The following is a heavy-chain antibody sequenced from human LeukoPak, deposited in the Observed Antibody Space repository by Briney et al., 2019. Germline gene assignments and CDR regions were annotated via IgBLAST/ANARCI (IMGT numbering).Heavy chain of an antibody. CDR2: IYSSGST. CDR3: ARTYSRFGLYYMDV. Sequence: SETLSLTCTVSGGSISSYYWSWIRQPAGKGLEWIGRIYSSGSTNYNPSLKSRVTTSVDTSKNQFSLKLSSVTAADTAVYYCARTYSRFGLYYMDVWGKGTTVTISS. D-gene: IGHD6-13*01. J-gene: IGHJ6*03. CDR1: GGSISSYY. V-gene: IGHV4-4*07.